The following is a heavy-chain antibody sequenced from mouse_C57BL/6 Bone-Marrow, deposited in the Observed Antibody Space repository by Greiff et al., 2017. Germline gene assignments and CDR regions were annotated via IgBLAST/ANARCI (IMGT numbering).Heavy chain of an antibody. V-gene: IGHV1-50*01. J-gene: IGHJ2*01. CDR3: ARRDYGLYFDY. D-gene: IGHD1-1*01. CDR1: GYTFTSYW. Sequence: QVQLQQPGAELVKPGASVKLSCKASGYTFTSYWMPWVKQRPGQGLEWIGEIDPSDSYTNYNHKFKGKATLTVDTSSSTAYMQLSSLTSEDSAVYYCARRDYGLYFDYWGQGTTLTVSS. CDR2: IDPSDSYT.